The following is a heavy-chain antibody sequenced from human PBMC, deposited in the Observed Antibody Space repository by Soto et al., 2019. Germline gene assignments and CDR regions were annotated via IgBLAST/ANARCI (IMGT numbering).Heavy chain of an antibody. CDR1: GGSMSENDYY. CDR3: AREIVRGGFDI. D-gene: IGHD3-10*02. V-gene: IGHV4-30-4*08. Sequence: QVQLQEAGPALVRPSQTLSLTCTVAGGSMSENDYYWSWLRQSPGQRLQWIGYIYDTWATSYSPSIKSRVTMSADTSRDQFSLKRASVTGADRALCCGAREIVRGGFDIVGQGTVVTVSS. CDR2: IYDTWAT. J-gene: IGHJ3*02.